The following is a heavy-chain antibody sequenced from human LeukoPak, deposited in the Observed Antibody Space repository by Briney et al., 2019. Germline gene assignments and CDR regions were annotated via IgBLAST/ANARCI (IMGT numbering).Heavy chain of an antibody. D-gene: IGHD2/OR15-2a*01. CDR1: GGTFSSYA. CDR2: MNPNSGNT. J-gene: IGHJ4*02. V-gene: IGHV1-8*02. CDR3: ASYLNNFDY. Sequence: ASVKVSCKASGGTFSSYAISWVRQAPGQGLEWMGWMNPNSGNTGYAQKFQGRVTMTRNTSISTAYMELSSLRSEDTAVYYCASYLNNFDYWGQGTLVTVSS.